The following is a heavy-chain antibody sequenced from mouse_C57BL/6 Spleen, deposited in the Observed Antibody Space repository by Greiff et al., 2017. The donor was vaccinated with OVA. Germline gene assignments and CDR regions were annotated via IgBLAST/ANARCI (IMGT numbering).Heavy chain of an antibody. CDR1: GYSITSGYD. CDR3: ARDGNYSGFAY. D-gene: IGHD2-1*01. Sequence: EVQLQESGPGMVKPSQSLSLTCTVTGYSITSGYDWHWIRHFPGNKLEWMGYISYSGSTNYNPSLKSRISITHDTSKNHFFLKLNSVTTEDTATYYCARDGNYSGFAYWGQGTLVTVSA. J-gene: IGHJ3*01. V-gene: IGHV3-1*01. CDR2: ISYSGST.